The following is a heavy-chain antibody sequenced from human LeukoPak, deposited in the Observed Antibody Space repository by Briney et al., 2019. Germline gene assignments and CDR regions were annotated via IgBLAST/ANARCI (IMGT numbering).Heavy chain of an antibody. Sequence: GGSLRLSCAASGFTFSGSAMHWVRQASGKGLEWVGRIRSKANSYATAYAASVKGRFTISRDDSKNTAYLQMNSLKTEDTAVYYCTRTNVSSGYYHFDYWGQGTLVTVSS. CDR1: GFTFSGSA. CDR2: IRSKANSYAT. D-gene: IGHD3-22*01. J-gene: IGHJ4*02. V-gene: IGHV3-73*01. CDR3: TRTNVSSGYYHFDY.